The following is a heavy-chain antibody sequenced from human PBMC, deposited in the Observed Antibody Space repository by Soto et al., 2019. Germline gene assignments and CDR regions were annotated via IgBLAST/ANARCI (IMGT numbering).Heavy chain of an antibody. CDR3: AKDRGGFAGGWVYFDY. V-gene: IGHV3-23*01. D-gene: IGHD6-19*01. CDR1: GFTFAGYST. J-gene: IGHJ4*02. Sequence: EVHLLESGGGLVQPGGSLRLSCAASGFTFAGYSTMSWVRQAPGKGLEWVSSISGSGGSTYYADSVKGRFTISRDNSKNTLYLQMNALSAEDTAFYYCAKDRGGFAGGWVYFDYWGQGALVTVSS. CDR2: ISGSGGST.